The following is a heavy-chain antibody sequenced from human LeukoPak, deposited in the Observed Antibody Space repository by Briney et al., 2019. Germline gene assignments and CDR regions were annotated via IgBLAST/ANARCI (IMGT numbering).Heavy chain of an antibody. J-gene: IGHJ6*03. CDR3: ARDATTQVGYVYMDV. CDR1: GFTFDDYG. V-gene: IGHV3-48*03. Sequence: GGSLRLSCAASGFTFDDYGMSWVRQAPGKGLEWVSHISTSGSIIHYADSVEGRFTISRDNAKNSLYLQMNSLRAEDTALYYCARDATTQVGYVYMDVWGKGTTVTISS. CDR2: ISTSGSII. D-gene: IGHD5-18*01.